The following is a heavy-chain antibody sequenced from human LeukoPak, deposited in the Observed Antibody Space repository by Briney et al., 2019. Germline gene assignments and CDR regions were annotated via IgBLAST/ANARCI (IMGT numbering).Heavy chain of an antibody. CDR2: ISAYNGNT. Sequence: ASVKVSCKASGYTFTSYGISWVRQAPGQGLEWMGWISAYNGNTNYAQKLQRRVTMTTDTSTSTAYMELRSLRSDDTAVYYCARDRGSSWYPLSLGYYYYMDVWGKGTTVTVSS. V-gene: IGHV1-18*01. CDR3: ARDRGSSWYPLSLGYYYYMDV. D-gene: IGHD6-13*01. CDR1: GYTFTSYG. J-gene: IGHJ6*03.